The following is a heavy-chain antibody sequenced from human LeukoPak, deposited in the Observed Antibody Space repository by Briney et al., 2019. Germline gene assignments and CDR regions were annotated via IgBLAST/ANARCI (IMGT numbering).Heavy chain of an antibody. CDR2: INHSGST. Sequence: PSETLSLTCAVYGGSFSGYYWSWIRQPPGKGLEWIGEINHSGSTNYNPSLKSRVTISVDTSKNQFSLKLSSVTAADTGVYYCARGGYYGDYGYWGQGTLVTVSS. CDR3: ARGGYYGDYGY. D-gene: IGHD4-17*01. CDR1: GGSFSGYY. J-gene: IGHJ4*02. V-gene: IGHV4-34*01.